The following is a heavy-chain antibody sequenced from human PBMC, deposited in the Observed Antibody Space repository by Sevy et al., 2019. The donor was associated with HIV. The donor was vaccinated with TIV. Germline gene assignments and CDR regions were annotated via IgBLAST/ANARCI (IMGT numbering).Heavy chain of an antibody. Sequence: GGSLRLSCAASGFSFSNYYMHWVRQAPGKGLEWIAVISYNGNKKYHADSVKGRLTISRDNSKNSVVLQMNSLTVKDMSVYDWAGVYSVTNSQSGFDDYFDSWGQGTLVTVSS. J-gene: IGHJ4*02. CDR1: GFSFSNYY. CDR2: ISYNGNKK. V-gene: IGHV3-30-3*01. CDR3: AGVYSVTNSQSGFDDYFDS. D-gene: IGHD4-4*01.